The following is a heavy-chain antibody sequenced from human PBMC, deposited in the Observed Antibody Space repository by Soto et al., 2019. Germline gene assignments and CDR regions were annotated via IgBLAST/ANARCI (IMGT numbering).Heavy chain of an antibody. D-gene: IGHD3-10*01. V-gene: IGHV1-69*13. CDR1: GDTFSSYS. J-gene: IGHJ4*02. CDR3: ARGVTRGSFPPFEL. CDR2: FSHVFGGP. Sequence: QVHLVQSGAEVKKPGSSVKVSCTSSGDTFSSYSYSWVRLVPGQGLEWMGGFSHVFGGPNYAQNFLDRVTXTANPFTRTVYLELSGMTSDDTAVYYCARGVTRGSFPPFELWGQGTLVTISS.